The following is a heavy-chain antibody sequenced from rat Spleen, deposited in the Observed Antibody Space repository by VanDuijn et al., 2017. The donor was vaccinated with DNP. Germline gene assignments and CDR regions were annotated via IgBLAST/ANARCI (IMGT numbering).Heavy chain of an antibody. D-gene: IGHD2-1*01. Sequence: EVQLVESGGGLVKPGRSLKLSCVASGFTFNEYWMYWVRQAPGKGLEWVASINTDGGSSDYPDSVKGRFTISRDNAKSTLYLQMDSLRSEETATYYCARHGEVPTRYAMDAWGQGTSVTVSS. CDR2: INTDGGSS. J-gene: IGHJ4*01. CDR3: ARHGEVPTRYAMDA. V-gene: IGHV5-31*01. CDR1: GFTFNEYW.